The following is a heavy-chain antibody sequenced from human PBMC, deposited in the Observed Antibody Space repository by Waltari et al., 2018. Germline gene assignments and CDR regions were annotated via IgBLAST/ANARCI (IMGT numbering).Heavy chain of an antibody. J-gene: IGHJ6*02. D-gene: IGHD3-10*01. CDR1: GYTFTSYG. CDR2: ISAYHGNT. Sequence: QVQLVQSGAEVKKPGASVKVSCKASGYTFTSYGISWVRQAPGQGLEGMGWISAYHGNTNYAQKLQGRVTMTTDTSTSTAYMELRSLRSDDTAVYYCARDYKPQTTYYYGSGSYYPDLYYYYGMDVWGQGTTVTVSS. CDR3: ARDYKPQTTYYYGSGSYYPDLYYYYGMDV. V-gene: IGHV1-18*01.